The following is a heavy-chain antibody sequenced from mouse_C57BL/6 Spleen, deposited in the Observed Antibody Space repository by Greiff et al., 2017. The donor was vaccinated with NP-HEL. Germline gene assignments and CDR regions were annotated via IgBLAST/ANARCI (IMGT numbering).Heavy chain of an antibody. J-gene: IGHJ2*01. Sequence: EVMLVESGEGLVKPGGSLKLSCAASGFTFSSYAMSWVRQTPEKRLEWVAYISSGGDYIYYADTVKGRFTISSDNARNTLYLQMSSLKSEDTAMYYCTRGVIYYYGSSYVIDYWGQGTTLTVSS. D-gene: IGHD1-1*01. CDR3: TRGVIYYYGSSYVIDY. CDR2: ISSGGDYI. V-gene: IGHV5-9-1*02. CDR1: GFTFSSYA.